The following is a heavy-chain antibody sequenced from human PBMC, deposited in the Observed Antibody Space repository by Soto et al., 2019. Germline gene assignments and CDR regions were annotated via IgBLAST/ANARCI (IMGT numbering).Heavy chain of an antibody. Sequence: QGHLVQPGAEVKKPGASVKVSCKASGYTFTSYGITWVRQAPGQGLEWMGWISAHNGNTDYAQKLQGRVIVTRDTSTSTAYMELRSLRSDDTAVYYCARGRYGDYWGQGALVTVSS. CDR2: ISAHNGNT. D-gene: IGHD1-1*01. V-gene: IGHV1-18*01. CDR1: GYTFTSYG. J-gene: IGHJ4*02. CDR3: ARGRYGDY.